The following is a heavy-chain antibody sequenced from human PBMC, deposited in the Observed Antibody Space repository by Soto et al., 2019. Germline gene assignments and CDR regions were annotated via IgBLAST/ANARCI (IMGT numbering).Heavy chain of an antibody. Sequence: GGSLRLSCAASGFTFSSYWMSWVRQAPGKGLEWVANIKQDGSEKYYVDSVKGRFTISRDNAKNSLYLQMNSLRAEDTAVYYCARGSSSGENPLWFDPWGQGTLVTVSS. CDR3: ARGSSSGENPLWFDP. CDR2: IKQDGSEK. D-gene: IGHD6-6*01. J-gene: IGHJ5*02. CDR1: GFTFSSYW. V-gene: IGHV3-7*04.